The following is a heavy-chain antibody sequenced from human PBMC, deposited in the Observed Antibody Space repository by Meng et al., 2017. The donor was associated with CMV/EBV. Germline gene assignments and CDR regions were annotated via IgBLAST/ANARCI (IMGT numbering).Heavy chain of an antibody. Sequence: SVKVSCKASGGTFSSYSISWVRQAPGQGLEWMGGIIPILGIANYAQKFQGRVTITADKSTSTAYMELISLRSEETAVYYCARFQLPGPHNWFDPWGQGTLVTV. V-gene: IGHV1-69*10. D-gene: IGHD2-2*01. J-gene: IGHJ5*02. CDR1: GGTFSSYS. CDR2: IIPILGIA. CDR3: ARFQLPGPHNWFDP.